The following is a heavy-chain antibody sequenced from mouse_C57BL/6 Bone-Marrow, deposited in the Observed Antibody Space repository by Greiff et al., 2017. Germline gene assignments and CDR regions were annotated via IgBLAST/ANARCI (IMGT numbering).Heavy chain of an antibody. V-gene: IGHV5-4*01. CDR2: ISDGGSYT. Sequence: EVKLVESGGGLVKPGGSLKLSCAASGFTFSSYAMSWVRQTPEKRLEWVATISDGGSYTYYPDNVKGRFTISRDNAKNNLYLQMSHLKSEDTAMYSCARDRDGYYDYFDYWGQGTTLTVSS. D-gene: IGHD2-3*01. CDR3: ARDRDGYYDYFDY. CDR1: GFTFSSYA. J-gene: IGHJ2*01.